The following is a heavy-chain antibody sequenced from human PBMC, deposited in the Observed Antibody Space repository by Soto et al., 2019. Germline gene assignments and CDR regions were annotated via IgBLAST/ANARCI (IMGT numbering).Heavy chain of an antibody. Sequence: SETLSLTCAVSGGSISSGGYSWSWIRQPPGQGLEWIGYIYYSGSTYYNPPLRSRVTISIDTSKNLFFLNLTSVTAADTAVYFCARIGLTSALLWGQGTLVTVPQ. D-gene: IGHD4-17*01. J-gene: IGHJ4*02. CDR2: IYYSGST. V-gene: IGHV4-30-2*05. CDR1: GGSISSGGYS. CDR3: ARIGLTSALL.